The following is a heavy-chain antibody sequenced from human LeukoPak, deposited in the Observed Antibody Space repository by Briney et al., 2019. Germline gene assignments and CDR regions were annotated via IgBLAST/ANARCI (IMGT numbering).Heavy chain of an antibody. CDR2: ISGNAGST. CDR3: AKDGLQFSEWLPPLGY. V-gene: IGHV3-23*01. D-gene: IGHD3-3*01. J-gene: IGHJ4*02. CDR1: GFTVSSNY. Sequence: GGSLRLSCAASGFTVSSNYMSWVRQAPGKGLEWVSLISGNAGSTYYADSVKGRCTISRDITKNTLYLQMNSLRAEDTAVYYCAKDGLQFSEWLPPLGYWGQGTLVTVSS.